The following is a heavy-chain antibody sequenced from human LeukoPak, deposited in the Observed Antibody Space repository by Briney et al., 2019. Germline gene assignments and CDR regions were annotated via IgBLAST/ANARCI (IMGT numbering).Heavy chain of an antibody. CDR3: AKDRAVYYDSSGYFDY. J-gene: IGHJ4*02. CDR1: GFTFSSYA. Sequence: GGSLRLSCAASGFTFSSYAMSWVRQAPGKGLEWVAVISYDGSNKYYADSVKGRFTISRDNSKNTLYLQMNSLRAEDTAVYYCAKDRAVYYDSSGYFDYWGQGTLVTVSS. D-gene: IGHD3-22*01. V-gene: IGHV3-30*18. CDR2: ISYDGSNK.